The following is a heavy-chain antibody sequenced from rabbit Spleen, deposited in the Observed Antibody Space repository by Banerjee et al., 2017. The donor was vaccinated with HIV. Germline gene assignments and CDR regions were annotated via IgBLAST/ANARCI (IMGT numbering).Heavy chain of an antibody. CDR2: IYTDGSGST. D-gene: IGHD1-1*01. CDR3: AREDVGGSVSL. Sequence: QEQLEESGGDLVKPEGSLTLTCTASGFSFSSSQWICWVRQAPGKGLEWIGCIYTDGSGSTAYANWVNGRFTISSDNAQNTVDLQMNSLTAADTATYFCAREDVGGSVSLWGQGTLVTVS. V-gene: IGHV1S45*01. CDR1: GFSFSSSQW. J-gene: IGHJ3*01.